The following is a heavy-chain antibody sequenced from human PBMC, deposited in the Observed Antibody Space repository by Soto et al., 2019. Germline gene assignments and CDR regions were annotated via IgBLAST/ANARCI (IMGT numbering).Heavy chain of an antibody. Sequence: SETLSLTCTVSGGSISSSRYYWGWIRQPPGKGLEWIGSIYYSGSTYYNPSLKSRVTISVDTSKNQFSLKLSSVTATDTAVYYCATHVIAVLIWFDPWGQGTLVTVSS. V-gene: IGHV4-39*01. D-gene: IGHD6-19*01. CDR1: GGSISSSRYY. CDR2: IYYSGST. CDR3: ATHVIAVLIWFDP. J-gene: IGHJ5*02.